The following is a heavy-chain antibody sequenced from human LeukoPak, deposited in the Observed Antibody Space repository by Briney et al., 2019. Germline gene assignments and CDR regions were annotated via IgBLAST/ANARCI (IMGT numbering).Heavy chain of an antibody. D-gene: IGHD5-24*01. Sequence: PSETLSLTCTVSGYPIGLDYYWAWIRQAPGWGLQWIGGFHRGRIQYNSALKSRVTISIDSAKNQFSLRMWPVTAADTAFYFCARAPSSYESGNGYPNLGWLDPWGQGALVTVSS. V-gene: IGHV4-38-2*02. CDR2: FHRGRI. CDR3: ARAPSSYESGNGYPNLGWLDP. J-gene: IGHJ5*02. CDR1: GYPIGLDYY.